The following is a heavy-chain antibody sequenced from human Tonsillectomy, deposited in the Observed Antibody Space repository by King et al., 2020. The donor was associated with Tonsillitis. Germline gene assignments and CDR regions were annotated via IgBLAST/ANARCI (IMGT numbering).Heavy chain of an antibody. CDR2: MYSRWST. CDR3: SGGDDILTGGSLFDP. Sequence: VQLQESGPGLVKPSQTLSLTCNVSGGSISSGSYYWSCIRQPAGRGLEWIGRMYSRWSTNYNPPLEGRVTMSVDTSKIQFSLNLSSVTAADTAVYYCSGGDDILTGGSLFDPWGQGTLVTVSS. D-gene: IGHD3-9*01. J-gene: IGHJ5*02. CDR1: GGSISSGSYY. V-gene: IGHV4-61*02.